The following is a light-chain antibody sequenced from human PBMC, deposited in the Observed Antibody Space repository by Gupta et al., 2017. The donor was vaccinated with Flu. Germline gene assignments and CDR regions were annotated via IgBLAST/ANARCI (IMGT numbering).Light chain of an antibody. CDR1: QTINSDY. J-gene: IGKJ1*01. V-gene: IGKV3-20*01. CDR2: GTS. Sequence: EIVLTQSPGTLSLSPGERGTLSCRASQTINSDYLAWYQQKPGETPRLLMIGTSNRATGIPDRFTGSKSGTDFTLTISRLEPEDSAVYYCQQYGNSPPTFGQGTKVEI. CDR3: QQYGNSPPT.